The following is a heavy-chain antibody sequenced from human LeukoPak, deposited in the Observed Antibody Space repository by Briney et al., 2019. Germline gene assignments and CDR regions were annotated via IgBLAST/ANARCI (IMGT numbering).Heavy chain of an antibody. V-gene: IGHV3-23*01. J-gene: IGHJ4*02. CDR1: GFTFNNYA. CDR2: ISGRGGGGGT. Sequence: PGGSLRLSCAASGFTFNNYAMSWVRQAPGKRLEWVSAISGRGGGGGTYHADAVKGRLTNSRDDSKYTLYLQMNRLRAYDTAVYYCAKGVLGYCSGATCYPLDYWGQGILVTVSS. D-gene: IGHD2-15*01. CDR3: AKGVLGYCSGATCYPLDY.